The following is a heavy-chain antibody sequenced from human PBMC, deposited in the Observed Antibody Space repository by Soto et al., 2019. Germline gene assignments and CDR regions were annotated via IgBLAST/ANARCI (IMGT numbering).Heavy chain of an antibody. CDR2: IDPDGTTT. J-gene: IGHJ1*01. D-gene: IGHD1-1*01. CDR1: GFDSSYYW. V-gene: IGHV3-74*01. Sequence: GGSLRLSCALSGFDSSYYWIQWFRQSPGKGLEWVSRIDPDGTTTNYADSAKVRFSVSRDNAKKTIYLQMNSLTADDTALYYCARGPRPSSAGTGAYWGQGTLVTVSS. CDR3: ARGPRPSSAGTGAY.